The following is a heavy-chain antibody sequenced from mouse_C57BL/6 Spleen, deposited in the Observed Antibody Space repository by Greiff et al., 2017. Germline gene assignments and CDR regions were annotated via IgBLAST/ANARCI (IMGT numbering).Heavy chain of an antibody. Sequence: VQLQQSGPVLVKPGASVKMSCKASGYTFTDYYMNWVKQSHGKSLEWIGVINPYNGGTSYNQKFKGKASLTVDKSSSTAYMELNSLTSEDSAVYYCARSDSNYDFDYWGQGTTLTVSS. J-gene: IGHJ2*01. CDR1: GYTFTDYY. CDR3: ARSDSNYDFDY. D-gene: IGHD2-5*01. V-gene: IGHV1-19*01. CDR2: INPYNGGT.